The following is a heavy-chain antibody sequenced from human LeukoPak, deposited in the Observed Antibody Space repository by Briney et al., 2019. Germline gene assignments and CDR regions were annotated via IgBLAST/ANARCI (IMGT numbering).Heavy chain of an antibody. J-gene: IGHJ4*02. CDR3: AKDIGTYSSSWYVFDY. CDR2: IGTAGDT. Sequence: GGSLRLSCAASGFTFSSYEMHWVRQVTGKGLEWVSAIGTAGDTYYPGSVKGRFTISRENAKNSLYLQMNSLRAEDTALYYCAKDIGTYSSSWYVFDYWGQGTLVTVSS. D-gene: IGHD6-13*01. CDR1: GFTFSSYE. V-gene: IGHV3-13*01.